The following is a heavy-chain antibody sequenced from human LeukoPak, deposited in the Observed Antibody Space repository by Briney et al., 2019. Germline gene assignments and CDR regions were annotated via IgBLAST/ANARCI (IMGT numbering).Heavy chain of an antibody. V-gene: IGHV4-38-2*02. Sequence: SETLSLTCTVSGYSVSSGYYWGWIGQPPGEGLEWIASIYHSGDTYYNPSLRSRVTISLDRSKNQFSLKLSSVTAADTAVYYCARAHSARYCSSTSCSDAFDIWGQGTMVTVSS. J-gene: IGHJ3*02. D-gene: IGHD2-2*01. CDR2: IYHSGDT. CDR1: GYSVSSGYY. CDR3: ARAHSARYCSSTSCSDAFDI.